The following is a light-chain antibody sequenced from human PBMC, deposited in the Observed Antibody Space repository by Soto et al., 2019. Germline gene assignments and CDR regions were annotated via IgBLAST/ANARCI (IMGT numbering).Light chain of an antibody. CDR1: QSLDNRH. J-gene: IGKJ1*01. CDR3: QQYSISKWT. Sequence: EIVLTQSPGTLSLSPGERATLSCRASQSLDNRHLAWYQHKPGQSPRVLIYGASNRATGIPVRFSGSGSGTDFTLTIDRLEAEDFALYYCQQYSISKWTFGQGTKVEMK. V-gene: IGKV3-20*01. CDR2: GAS.